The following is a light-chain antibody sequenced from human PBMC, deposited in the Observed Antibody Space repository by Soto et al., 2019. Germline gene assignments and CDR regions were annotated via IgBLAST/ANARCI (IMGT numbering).Light chain of an antibody. CDR2: EVS. CDR1: SSDVGGYNY. V-gene: IGLV2-14*01. Sequence: ALAQPASVSGSPGQSITISCTGTSSDVGGYNYVSWYQQHPGKAPKLMIYEVSNRPLGVSNRFSGSKSGNTASLTISGLQAEDEADYYCTSYTSSSTLDVFGTGTKVTVL. CDR3: TSYTSSSTLDV. J-gene: IGLJ1*01.